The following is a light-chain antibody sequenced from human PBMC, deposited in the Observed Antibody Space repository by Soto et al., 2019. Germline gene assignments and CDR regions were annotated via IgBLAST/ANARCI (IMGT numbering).Light chain of an antibody. CDR1: QSISSW. Sequence: DIPMTQSPSILSASVGDRVTITCRASQSISSWLAWYQQKPGKAPKLLIYKASCLESGVPSSFSGSGSGTDFTLTISSLQHDDFATYYCQQYNSYSPLTFGGGTKVEIK. V-gene: IGKV1-5*03. J-gene: IGKJ4*01. CDR3: QQYNSYSPLT. CDR2: KAS.